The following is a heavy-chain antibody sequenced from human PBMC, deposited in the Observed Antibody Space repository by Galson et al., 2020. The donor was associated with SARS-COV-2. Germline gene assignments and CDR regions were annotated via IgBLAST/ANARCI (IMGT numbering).Heavy chain of an antibody. Sequence: GSLRPPCAASGFTLSSYGMHWVRPAPRKGLEWVAVISYDGSNKYYADSVKGRFTISRDNSKNTLYLQMNSLRAEDTAVYYCAKDLEFFSYSSSAYDDYYGMDVWGQGTTVTVSS. CDR1: GFTLSSYG. CDR2: ISYDGSNK. J-gene: IGHJ6*02. D-gene: IGHD6-6*01. CDR3: AKDLEFFSYSSSAYDDYYGMDV. V-gene: IGHV3-30*18.